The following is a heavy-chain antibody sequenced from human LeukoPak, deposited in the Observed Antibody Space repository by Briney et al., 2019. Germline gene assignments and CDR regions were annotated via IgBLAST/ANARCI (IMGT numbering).Heavy chain of an antibody. CDR1: GFTFDDYA. CDR2: ISWNSGSI. J-gene: IGHJ3*02. V-gene: IGHV3-9*01. D-gene: IGHD3-22*01. CDR3: AKSITMIVEAPILDAFDI. Sequence: GGSLRLSCAASGFTFDDYAMHWVRRAPGKGLEWVSGISWNSGSIGYADSVKGRFTSSRDNAKNSLYLQMNSLRAEDTALYYCAKSITMIVEAPILDAFDIWGQGTMVTVSS.